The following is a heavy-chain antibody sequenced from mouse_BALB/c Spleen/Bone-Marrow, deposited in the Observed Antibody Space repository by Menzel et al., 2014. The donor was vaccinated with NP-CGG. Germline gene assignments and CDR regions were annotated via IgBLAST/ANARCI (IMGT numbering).Heavy chain of an antibody. Sequence: VQLQQSGAELVKPGASVKLSCTASGFNNKDTYMHWVKQRPEQGLEWIGRIDPANGNTKYDPKFQGKATITADTSSNTAYLQLSSLTSEDTAVYYCANYYYGSSLFAYWGQGTLVTVSA. J-gene: IGHJ3*01. CDR2: IDPANGNT. V-gene: IGHV14-3*02. CDR1: GFNNKDTY. CDR3: ANYYYGSSLFAY. D-gene: IGHD1-1*01.